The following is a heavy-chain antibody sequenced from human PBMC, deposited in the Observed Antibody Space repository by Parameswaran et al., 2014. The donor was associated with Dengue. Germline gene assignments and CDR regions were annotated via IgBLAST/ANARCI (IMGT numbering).Heavy chain of an antibody. CDR2: ISSSGSTI. J-gene: IGHJ2*01. CDR3: ARVAGNYYDSSGPTDWYFDL. D-gene: IGHD3-22*01. Sequence: WIRQPPGKGLEWVSYISSSGSTIYYADSVKGRFTISRDNAKNSLYLQMNSLRAEDTAVYYCARVAGNYYDSSGPTDWYFDLWGRGTLVTVSS. V-gene: IGHV3-11*01.